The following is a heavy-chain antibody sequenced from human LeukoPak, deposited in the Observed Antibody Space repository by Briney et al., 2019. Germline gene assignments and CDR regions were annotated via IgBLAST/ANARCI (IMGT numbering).Heavy chain of an antibody. V-gene: IGHV3-21*01. CDR2: ISSSSSYI. CDR3: ARGGPNSFYYDILTGYDYYYGMDV. D-gene: IGHD3-9*01. CDR1: GFTFSSYS. J-gene: IGHJ6*02. Sequence: GGSLRLSCAASGFTFSSYSMNWVRQAPGKGLERVSSISSSSSYIYYADSVKGRFTISRDNAKNSLYLQMNSLRAEDTAVYYCARGGPNSFYYDILTGYDYYYGMDVWGQGTTVTVSS.